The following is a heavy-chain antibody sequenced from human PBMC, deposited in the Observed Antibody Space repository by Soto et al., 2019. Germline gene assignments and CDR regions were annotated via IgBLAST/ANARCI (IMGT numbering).Heavy chain of an antibody. CDR2: ISSSGSTI. CDR3: VTDRPRITVAGEYFRQ. Sequence: QVQLVESGGGLVKPGGSLRLSCEATGVTFSDYYMSWVRQAPGKGLEWVSCISSSGSTIYYTNSVKGRFTISRDNAKNSAYLQMNSLSAEDTAVYYCVTDRPRITVAGEYFRQWGQGTLVTVSS. J-gene: IGHJ1*01. CDR1: GVTFSDYY. V-gene: IGHV3-11*01. D-gene: IGHD6-19*01.